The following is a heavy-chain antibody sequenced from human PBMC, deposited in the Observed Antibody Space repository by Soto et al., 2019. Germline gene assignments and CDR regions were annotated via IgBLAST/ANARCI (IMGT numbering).Heavy chain of an antibody. V-gene: IGHV2-5*02. CDR3: AHRPNYGARFAP. CDR1: GFSLNSRAMG. D-gene: IGHD4-17*01. CDR2: IFWDDDK. J-gene: IGHJ5*02. Sequence: QITLKESGPTLVKPTQTLKLTCTFSGFSLNSRAMGVGWIRQPPGKALEWLALIFWDDDKRYSPSLKDRLTITKDTSKNQVVLTMTNMDPVHTATYYCAHRPNYGARFAPWGQGILVTVSS.